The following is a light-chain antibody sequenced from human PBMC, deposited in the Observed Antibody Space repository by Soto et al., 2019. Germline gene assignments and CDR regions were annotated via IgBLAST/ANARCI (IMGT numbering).Light chain of an antibody. CDR2: FAS. V-gene: IGKV1-9*01. CDR1: QGISSY. Sequence: DIQLTQSPSFLSASVGDRVTITCRASQGISSYLTWYQQKTGKAPKLLIYFASTLKSGVPSRFSGSGSGTEFTLTISSLQPEDFATYYCQQDNNYPLTFGGGTKVEIK. J-gene: IGKJ4*01. CDR3: QQDNNYPLT.